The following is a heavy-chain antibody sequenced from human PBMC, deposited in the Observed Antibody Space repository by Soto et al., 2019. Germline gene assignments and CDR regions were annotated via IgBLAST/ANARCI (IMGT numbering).Heavy chain of an antibody. J-gene: IGHJ5*02. Sequence: PSETLSLTCNVPGGSISNYYWSWIRQPPGKGLEWIGNIYYSGSTNYNPSLKSRVTISVDTSKNQFSLKLSSVTAADTAVYYCARHSYGSSTHPWGQGTLVTVS. D-gene: IGHD3-10*01. CDR3: ARHSYGSSTHP. V-gene: IGHV4-59*08. CDR1: GGSISNYY. CDR2: IYYSGST.